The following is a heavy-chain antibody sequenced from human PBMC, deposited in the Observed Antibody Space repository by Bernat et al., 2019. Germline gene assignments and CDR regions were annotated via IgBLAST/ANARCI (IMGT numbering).Heavy chain of an antibody. V-gene: IGHV3-7*01. CDR2: IKQDGSEK. CDR1: GFTFSNYW. CDR3: AKGNDPNDY. Sequence: EVQLMESGGGLVQPGGSLRLSCAASGFTFSNYWMSWVRQAPGKGPEWVGNIKQDGSEKYYVDSVKDRFTISRDNAKSSLYLQMNSLRAEDTAVYYCAKGNDPNDYWGQGTLVTVSS. J-gene: IGHJ4*02. D-gene: IGHD3-16*01.